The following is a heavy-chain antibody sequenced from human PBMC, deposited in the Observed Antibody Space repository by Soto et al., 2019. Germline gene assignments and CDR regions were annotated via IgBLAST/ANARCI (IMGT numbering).Heavy chain of an antibody. D-gene: IGHD1-26*01. J-gene: IGHJ3*02. CDR1: GFPFTTAW. CDR3: TTDGFSGIVGI. V-gene: IGHV3-15*01. CDR2: IRSKTSSETR. Sequence: EVHLVQSGGRSVTPGGSLRLSCAASGFPFTTAWMTWVRQAPGKGLEWVGRIRSKTSSETREYAAPVKGRFTISRDDSKNMLYLEMNSLKIEDTGVYYCTTDGFSGIVGIWGQGTMVSVSS.